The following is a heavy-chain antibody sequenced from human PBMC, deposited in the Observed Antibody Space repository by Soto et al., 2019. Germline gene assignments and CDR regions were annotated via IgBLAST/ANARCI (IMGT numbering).Heavy chain of an antibody. D-gene: IGHD2-2*02. Sequence: SVNVSWKSSGGTFSSYSISWVRQAPGQGLECMGGIIPIFGTANYAQKFQGRVTITADKSTSTAYMELSSLRSEDTAVYYCARDWRYCSSTSCYSSYYYGMDVWGQGTTVTVSS. V-gene: IGHV1-69*06. CDR2: IIPIFGTA. J-gene: IGHJ6*02. CDR3: ARDWRYCSSTSCYSSYYYGMDV. CDR1: GGTFSSYS.